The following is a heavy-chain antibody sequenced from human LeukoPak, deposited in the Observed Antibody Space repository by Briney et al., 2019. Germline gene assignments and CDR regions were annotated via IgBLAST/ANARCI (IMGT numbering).Heavy chain of an antibody. CDR2: IYYSWST. V-gene: IGHV4-61*01. CDR1: GGSVSSGSYY. CDR3: ARDSWALSADC. D-gene: IGHD3-3*02. Sequence: SETLSLTCTVSGGSVSSGSYYWSWIRQAPGRGLEWIGYIYYSWSTNYNPSLKSRVTISVDTSKNQFSLKLSSVTAADTAVYYRARDSWALSADCWGQGSLVTVSS. J-gene: IGHJ4*02.